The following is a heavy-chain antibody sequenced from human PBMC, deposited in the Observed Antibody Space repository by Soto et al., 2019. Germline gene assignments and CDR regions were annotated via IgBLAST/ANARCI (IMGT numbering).Heavy chain of an antibody. CDR2: ISAYNGNT. J-gene: IGHJ6*02. Sequence: QVQLVQSGAEVKKPGASVKVSCKASGYTFTSYGISWVRQAPGQGLEWMGWISAYNGNTNYAQKLQGRVNMTTDTSTSTAYMELRSLRSYDTAVYYCARVRYYYDSSGYYYVNYYYYGMDVWGQGTTVTVSS. D-gene: IGHD3-22*01. V-gene: IGHV1-18*01. CDR1: GYTFTSYG. CDR3: ARVRYYYDSSGYYYVNYYYYGMDV.